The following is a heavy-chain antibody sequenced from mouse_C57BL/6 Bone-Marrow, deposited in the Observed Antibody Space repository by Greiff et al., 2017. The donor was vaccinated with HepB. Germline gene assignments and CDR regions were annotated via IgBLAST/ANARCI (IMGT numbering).Heavy chain of an antibody. Sequence: EVKLQESGGDLVKPGGSLKLSCAASGFTFSSYGMSWVRQTPDKRLEWVATISSGGSYTYYPDSVKGRFTISSDNAKNTLYLQMSSLKSEDTAMYYCARPYYDGAMDYWGQGTSVTVSS. D-gene: IGHD1-1*01. J-gene: IGHJ4*01. CDR3: ARPYYDGAMDY. CDR2: ISSGGSYT. V-gene: IGHV5-6*01. CDR1: GFTFSSYG.